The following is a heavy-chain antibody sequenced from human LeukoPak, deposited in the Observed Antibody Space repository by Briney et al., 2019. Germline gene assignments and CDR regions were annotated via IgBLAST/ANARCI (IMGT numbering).Heavy chain of an antibody. CDR1: GFTFSSYA. Sequence: GGSLRLSCAASGFTFSSYAMHWVRQAPGKGLEWVAVISYDGSNKYYAGSVKGRFTISRDNSKNTLYLQMNSLRAEDTAVYYCARESQPLPFDYWGQGTLVTVSS. D-gene: IGHD6-25*01. CDR2: ISYDGSNK. J-gene: IGHJ4*02. CDR3: ARESQPLPFDY. V-gene: IGHV3-30-3*01.